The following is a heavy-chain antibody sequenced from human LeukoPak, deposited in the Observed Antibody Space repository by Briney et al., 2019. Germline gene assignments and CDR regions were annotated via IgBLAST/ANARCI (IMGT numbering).Heavy chain of an antibody. CDR1: GFTFSTYW. V-gene: IGHV3-74*01. Sequence: GGSLRLSCAASGFTFSTYWMHWVRQAPGKGLVWVSRINSDGSRTNYADSVKGRFTISGDNAKNTLDLQMNSLRAEDTAVYFCARSPWEVLPDYWGQGTLVTVSS. D-gene: IGHD1-26*01. CDR3: ARSPWEVLPDY. CDR2: INSDGSRT. J-gene: IGHJ4*02.